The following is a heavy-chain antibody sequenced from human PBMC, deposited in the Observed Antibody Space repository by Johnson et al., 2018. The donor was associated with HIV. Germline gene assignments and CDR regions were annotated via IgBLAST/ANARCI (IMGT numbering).Heavy chain of an antibody. CDR1: GISVSVNH. CDR2: IDSGGTT. CDR3: ARPHSGQYQYAFDI. Sequence: VQVVESGGGLVQPGGSLRLSCGVSGISVSVNHMSWVRQPPGKGLEWVSLIDSGGTTNYADSVKGRFTISRDISKNTLYLQMNSLRAEDTALYHCARPHSGQYQYAFDIWGQGTKVTVSS. V-gene: IGHV3-66*04. D-gene: IGHD5-12*01. J-gene: IGHJ3*02.